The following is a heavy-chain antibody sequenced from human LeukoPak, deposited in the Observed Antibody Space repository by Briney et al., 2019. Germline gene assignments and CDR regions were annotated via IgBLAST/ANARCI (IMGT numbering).Heavy chain of an antibody. Sequence: PSETLSLTCTVSGGSISSYYWSWIRQPPEKGLEWIGYIYYSGSTNYNPSLKSRVTISVDTSKNQFSLKLSSVTAADTAVYYCARDISGYFDYWGQGTLVTVSS. V-gene: IGHV4-59*01. CDR1: GGSISSYY. CDR3: ARDISGYFDY. J-gene: IGHJ4*02. CDR2: IYYSGST. D-gene: IGHD2-15*01.